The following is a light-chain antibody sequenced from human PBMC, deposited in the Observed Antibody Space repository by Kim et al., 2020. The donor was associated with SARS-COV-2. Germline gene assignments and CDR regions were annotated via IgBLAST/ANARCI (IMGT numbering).Light chain of an antibody. Sequence: QSALTQPASVSGYPGQSITISCTGTSSDVGGYNYVSWYQQHPGKAPKLMIYDVSNRPSGVSNRFSGSKSGNTASLTISGLQAEDEADYYCSSYTSSSSLFGRGTKVTVL. CDR2: DVS. CDR3: SSYTSSSSL. CDR1: SSDVGGYNY. J-gene: IGLJ1*01. V-gene: IGLV2-14*03.